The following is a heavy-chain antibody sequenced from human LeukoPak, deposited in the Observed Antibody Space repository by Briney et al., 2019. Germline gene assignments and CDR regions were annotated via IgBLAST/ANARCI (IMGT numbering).Heavy chain of an antibody. CDR1: GGSIRSSSYH. CDR2: IYYSGST. CDR3: ARGPLLWFGELLTYYFDY. Sequence: PSETLSLTCTVSGGSIRSSSYHWGWIRQPPGKGLEWTGSIYYSGSTYYNPSLKSRVTIPVDTSKNQFSLKLSSVTAADTAVYYCARGPLLWFGELLTYYFDYWGQGTLVTVSS. D-gene: IGHD3-10*01. J-gene: IGHJ4*02. V-gene: IGHV4-39*07.